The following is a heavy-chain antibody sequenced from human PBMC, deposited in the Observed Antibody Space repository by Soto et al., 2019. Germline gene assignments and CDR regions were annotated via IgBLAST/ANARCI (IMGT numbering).Heavy chain of an antibody. V-gene: IGHV3-23*01. CDR1: GFTFSSYA. Sequence: GGSLRLSCAASGFTFSSYAMSWVRQAPGKGLEWVSAISGSGGSTYYADSVKGRFTISRDNSKNTLYLQMNSLRAEDTAVYYCAKDIGGSGPLGNYYYYGMDVWGQGTTVTVSS. D-gene: IGHD1-26*01. J-gene: IGHJ6*02. CDR2: ISGSGGST. CDR3: AKDIGGSGPLGNYYYYGMDV.